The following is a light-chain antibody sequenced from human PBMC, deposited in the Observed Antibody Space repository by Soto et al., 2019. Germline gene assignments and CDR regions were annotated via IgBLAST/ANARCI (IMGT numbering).Light chain of an antibody. V-gene: IGKV1-8*01. CDR1: QGISSY. CDR2: AAS. Sequence: AIRMTQSPSSLSASTGDRVTITCRASQGISSYLAWYQQKPGKAPKLLIYAASTLQSGVPSRFSGSGSGTDFTLTISCLQSEDFATYYCQQFNNYPRWTFGQGTKVDIK. J-gene: IGKJ1*01. CDR3: QQFNNYPRWT.